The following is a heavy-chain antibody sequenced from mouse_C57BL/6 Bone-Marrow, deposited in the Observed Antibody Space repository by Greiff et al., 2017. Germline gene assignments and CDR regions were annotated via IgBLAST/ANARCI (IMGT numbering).Heavy chain of an antibody. Sequence: VQLQQSGPVLVKPGASVKMSCKASGYTFTDYYMNWVQQSHGKSLEWIGVINPYNGGTSYNQKFKGKATLTVDKSSSTAYMELNSLTSEDSAVYYCARNRLADWGQGTLFTVSA. V-gene: IGHV1-19*01. CDR1: GYTFTDYY. CDR2: INPYNGGT. J-gene: IGHJ3*01. CDR3: ARNRLAD.